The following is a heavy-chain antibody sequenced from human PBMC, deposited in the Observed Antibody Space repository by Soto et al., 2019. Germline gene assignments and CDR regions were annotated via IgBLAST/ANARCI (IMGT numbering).Heavy chain of an antibody. CDR3: ARGRGNWKENWFDP. D-gene: IGHD1-1*01. V-gene: IGHV3-21*01. CDR2: ISSSSSYI. CDR1: GFTFSSYS. J-gene: IGHJ5*02. Sequence: EVQLVESGGGLVKPGGSLRLSCAASGFTFSSYSMNWVRQAPGKGLEWVSSISSSSSYIYYADSVKGRFTISRDNAKNALYLQMNSLRAEDTAVYYCARGRGNWKENWFDPWGQGPLVTVSS.